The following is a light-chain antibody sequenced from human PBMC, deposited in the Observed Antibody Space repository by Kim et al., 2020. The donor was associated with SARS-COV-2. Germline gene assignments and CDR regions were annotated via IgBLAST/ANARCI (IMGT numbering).Light chain of an antibody. CDR3: QAADSSSTYV. V-gene: IGLV3-25*03. J-gene: IGLJ1*01. CDR2: NDK. CDR1: TRPSQH. Sequence: PGQTARITCAGNTRPSQHASWYQQKPGQATLLVIYNDKERHSGIPERFSGSSSGTTVTLTISGVQAGDDSDYYCQAADSSSTYVFGSGTKVTVL.